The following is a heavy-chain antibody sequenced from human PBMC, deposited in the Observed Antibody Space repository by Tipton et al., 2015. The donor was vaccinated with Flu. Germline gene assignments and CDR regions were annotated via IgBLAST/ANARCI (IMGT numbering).Heavy chain of an antibody. V-gene: IGHV3-33*01. CDR1: GFTFGSYG. J-gene: IGHJ6*02. Sequence: CAASGFTFGSYGMHWVRQAPGKGLECVAVIWYDGTNIYYANSVKGRFTISRENSKNTLYLQMDNLRGEDTGVYYCARGYDRPLDVWGQGTTVIVSS. CDR2: IWYDGTNI. D-gene: IGHD3-22*01. CDR3: ARGYDRPLDV.